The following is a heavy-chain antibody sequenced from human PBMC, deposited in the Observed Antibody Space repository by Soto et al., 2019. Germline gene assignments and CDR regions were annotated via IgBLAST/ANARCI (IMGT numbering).Heavy chain of an antibody. CDR1: GGTFSSYT. J-gene: IGHJ4*02. CDR2: IIPILGIA. D-gene: IGHD5-12*01. CDR3: ARDRYKDGYNFFDY. Sequence: QVQLVQSGAEVKKPGSSVKVSCKASGGTFSSYTISWVRQAPGQGLEWMGRIIPILGIANYAQKFQGRVTITADKSTSTAYMELSSLRSEDTAVYYCARDRYKDGYNFFDYWGQGTLVTVSS. V-gene: IGHV1-69*08.